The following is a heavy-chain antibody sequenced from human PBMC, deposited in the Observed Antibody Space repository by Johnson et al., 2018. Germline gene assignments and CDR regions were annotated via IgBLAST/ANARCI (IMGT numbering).Heavy chain of an antibody. V-gene: IGHV1-69*12. J-gene: IGHJ3*02. CDR2: IIPIFGTA. CDR1: GGTFSSYA. CDR3: ARDNLRACDI. Sequence: QVQLVQSGAEVKKPGSSVKVSCKASGGTFSSYAISWVRQAPGQGLEWMGGIIPIFGTANNAQKSQGRVTITAAESTSPAYLELSSLTSEDTALYYCARDNLRACDIWGQGTMVTVSS.